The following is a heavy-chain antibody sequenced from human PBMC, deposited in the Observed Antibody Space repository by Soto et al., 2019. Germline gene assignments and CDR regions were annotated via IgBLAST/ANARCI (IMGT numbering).Heavy chain of an antibody. CDR1: GFMFENYA. D-gene: IGHD1-26*01. CDR3: AKGKSENGVGWLDP. Sequence: GGSLRLSCAASGFMFENYAMIWVRQAPGKGLEWVATVRGNSYGAYYADSVRGRFIISRDNSKNTMSLQLNSLRDDDTAIYYCAKGKSENGVGWLDPWGPGTLVTVSS. V-gene: IGHV3-23*01. J-gene: IGHJ5*02. CDR2: VRGNSYGA.